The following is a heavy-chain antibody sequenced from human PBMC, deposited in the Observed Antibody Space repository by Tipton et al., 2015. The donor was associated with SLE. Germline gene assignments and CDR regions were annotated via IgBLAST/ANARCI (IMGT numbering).Heavy chain of an antibody. CDR1: GYSISIDYR. D-gene: IGHD3-22*01. CDR2: IYHSGST. J-gene: IGHJ3*02. V-gene: IGHV4-38-2*02. CDR3: ARDLLYYYDSSGYYHHDAFDI. Sequence: GLVKPSETLSLTCGVSGYSISIDYRWGWIRQSPEKGLEWIGSIYHSGSTYYNPSLKSRVTISVDTSKNQFSLKLSSVTAADTAVYYCARDLLYYYDSSGYYHHDAFDIWGQGTMVTVSS.